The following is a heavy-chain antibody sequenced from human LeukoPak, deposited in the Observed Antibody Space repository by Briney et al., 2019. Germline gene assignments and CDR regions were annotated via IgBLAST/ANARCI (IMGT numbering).Heavy chain of an antibody. CDR3: ARDRGGYFDY. CDR2: ISGGGGST. CDR1: GFTFTSYP. D-gene: IGHD3-10*01. Sequence: GGSLRLSCAASGFTFTSYPMNWVRQAPGKGLEWVSTISGGGGSTYYADSVKGRFTISRDNSKNTLYLQMNSLRAEDTAVYYCARDRGGYFDYWGQGTLVTVSS. J-gene: IGHJ4*02. V-gene: IGHV3-23*01.